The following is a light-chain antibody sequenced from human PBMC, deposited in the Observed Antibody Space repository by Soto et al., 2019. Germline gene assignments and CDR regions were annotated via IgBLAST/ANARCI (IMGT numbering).Light chain of an antibody. V-gene: IGLV2-14*01. CDR1: SSDVGGYNY. J-gene: IGLJ2*01. Sequence: QSALTQPASVSGSPGQSITISCTGTSSDVGGYNYVSWYQQHPGKAPKLMIYDVNTRPSGVSIRFSGSKSGNTASLTISGLQAEDEADYYCSSYTSSISFGGGTKLTVL. CDR2: DVN. CDR3: SSYTSSIS.